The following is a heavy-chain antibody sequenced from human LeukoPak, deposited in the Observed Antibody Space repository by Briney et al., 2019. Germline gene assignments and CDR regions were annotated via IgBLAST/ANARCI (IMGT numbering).Heavy chain of an antibody. CDR2: INHSGST. J-gene: IGHJ5*02. CDR1: GGSFSGYY. V-gene: IGHV4-34*01. CDR3: ARGSYYDILTGYYGSRWFDP. D-gene: IGHD3-9*01. Sequence: PSETLSLTCAVYGGSFSGYYWSWIRQPPGKGLEWIGEINHSGSTYYNPSPKSRVTISVDTSKNQFSLKLSSVTAADTAVYYCARGSYYDILTGYYGSRWFDPWGQGTLVTVSS.